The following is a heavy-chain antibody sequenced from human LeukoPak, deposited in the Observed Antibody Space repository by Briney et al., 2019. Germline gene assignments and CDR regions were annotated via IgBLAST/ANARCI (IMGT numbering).Heavy chain of an antibody. V-gene: IGHV3-23*01. CDR3: AKGGCSGGSCYSRYYYYMDV. D-gene: IGHD2-15*01. J-gene: IGHJ6*03. Sequence: HPGGILRLSCAASGFSFITYGMTWVRQAPGKGLEWVSAISDSCGSTYYADSVKGRFTISRDNSKNTLYLQMNSLRAEDTAVYYCAKGGCSGGSCYSRYYYYMDVWGKGTTVTISS. CDR2: ISDSCGST. CDR1: GFSFITYG.